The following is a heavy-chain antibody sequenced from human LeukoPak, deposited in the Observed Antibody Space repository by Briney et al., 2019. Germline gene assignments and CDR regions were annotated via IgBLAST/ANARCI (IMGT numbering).Heavy chain of an antibody. CDR2: ITSGGGTI. D-gene: IGHD2-2*01. V-gene: IGHV3-48*03. Sequence: SGGSLRLSCAASGFTFSVYEMNWVRQAPGKGLEWFSYITSGGGTIYYADSVKGRFTISRDNAKNSLYLQMNSLRADDTATYYCARGFNYAFDYWGQGTLVTVFS. J-gene: IGHJ4*02. CDR1: GFTFSVYE. CDR3: ARGFNYAFDY.